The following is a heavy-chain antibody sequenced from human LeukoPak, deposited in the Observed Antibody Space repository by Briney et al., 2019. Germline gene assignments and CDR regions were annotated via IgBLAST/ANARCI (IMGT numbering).Heavy chain of an antibody. CDR1: GFTFSSYS. Sequence: GGSLRLSCVASGFTFSSYSLNWVRQAPGKGLEWVSSIGGSSRSIYYADSMKGRFTISRDNAKNSLYLQMSSLRAEDTAVYHCAKAAYFDFWNGYYLDYWGQGTLVTVSS. V-gene: IGHV3-21*04. CDR2: IGGSSRSI. J-gene: IGHJ4*02. CDR3: AKAAYFDFWNGYYLDY. D-gene: IGHD3-3*01.